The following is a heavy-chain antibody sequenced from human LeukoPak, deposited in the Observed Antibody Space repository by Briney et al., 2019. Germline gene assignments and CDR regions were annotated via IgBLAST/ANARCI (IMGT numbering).Heavy chain of an antibody. J-gene: IGHJ2*01. Sequence: GGSLRLSCTASGFIFSTYWMTWVRQAPGMGLEWVANIRQDGGEKFYVDSVKGRFFISRDNSKNSLYLHLNSLGAEDTAVYYCARVRTEWYIDLWGRGTLVTVSS. CDR1: GFIFSTYW. D-gene: IGHD2-8*02. V-gene: IGHV3-7*01. CDR3: ARVRTEWYIDL. CDR2: IRQDGGEK.